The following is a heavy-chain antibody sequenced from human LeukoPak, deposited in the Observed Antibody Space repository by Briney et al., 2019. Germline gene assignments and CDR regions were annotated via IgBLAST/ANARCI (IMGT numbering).Heavy chain of an antibody. CDR3: ARDRDAFDI. J-gene: IGHJ3*02. V-gene: IGHV4-39*07. CDR1: GGSISSSSYY. Sequence: PSETLSLTCTVSGGSISSSSYYWGWIRQPPGKGLEWIESIYYSGSTYYNPSLKSRVTISVDTSKNQFSLKLSSVTAADTAVYYCARDRDAFDIWGQGTMVTVSS. CDR2: IYYSGST.